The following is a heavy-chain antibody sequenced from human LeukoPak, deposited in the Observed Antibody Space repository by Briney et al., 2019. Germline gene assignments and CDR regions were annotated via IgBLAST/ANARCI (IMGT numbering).Heavy chain of an antibody. J-gene: IGHJ6*04. CDR3: ARRYCSGGSCRNTRSYYYYYGMDV. Sequence: GGSLRLSCAASGFTFSSYEMNWVRQAPGKGLEWVSYISSSGSTIYYADSVKGRFTISRDNAKKSLYLQMNSLRAEDTAVYYCARRYCSGGSCRNTRSYYYYYGMDVWGKGTTVTVSS. CDR2: ISSSGSTI. CDR1: GFTFSSYE. D-gene: IGHD2-15*01. V-gene: IGHV3-48*03.